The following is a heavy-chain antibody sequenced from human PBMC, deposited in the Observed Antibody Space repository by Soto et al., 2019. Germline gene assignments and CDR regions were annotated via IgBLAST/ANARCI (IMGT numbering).Heavy chain of an antibody. CDR2: IYYTGST. D-gene: IGHD3-22*01. CDR1: GGSISNYY. CDR3: ARVDSSGSYFDS. J-gene: IGHJ4*02. V-gene: IGHV4-59*01. Sequence: SETLSLTCTVSGGSISNYYWSWIRQPPGKGLEWIAYIYYTGSTNYNPSLKSRVTLSADTSKNQFSLNLSSVTAADTAMYYCARVDSSGSYFDSWGQGTLVTVSS.